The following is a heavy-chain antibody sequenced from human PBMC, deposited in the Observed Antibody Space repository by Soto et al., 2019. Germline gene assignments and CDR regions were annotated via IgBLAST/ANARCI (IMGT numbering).Heavy chain of an antibody. CDR1: GFTFSSYA. CDR2: ISSNGSST. Sequence: PGGSLRLSCAASGFTFSSYAMHWVRQAPGKGLEYVSAISSNGSSTYYANSVKGRFTISRDNSKNTLYLQMGSLRAEDMAVYYCARALGYAFDIWGQGTMVTVSS. V-gene: IGHV3-64*01. J-gene: IGHJ3*02. D-gene: IGHD7-27*01. CDR3: ARALGYAFDI.